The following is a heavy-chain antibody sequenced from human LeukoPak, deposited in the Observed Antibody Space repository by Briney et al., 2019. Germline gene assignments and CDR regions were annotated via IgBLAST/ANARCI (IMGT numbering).Heavy chain of an antibody. CDR1: GFTFTTYW. Sequence: GGSLRLSCAASGFTFTTYWMSWVRQAPGKGLEWVANIKQDGTEKYYVDSVKGRFTISRDNAKNTLYLHMNSLRAEDTAVYYCTANYNYWGQGTLVTVSS. CDR2: IKQDGTEK. J-gene: IGHJ4*02. D-gene: IGHD3-10*01. CDR3: TANYNY. V-gene: IGHV3-7*01.